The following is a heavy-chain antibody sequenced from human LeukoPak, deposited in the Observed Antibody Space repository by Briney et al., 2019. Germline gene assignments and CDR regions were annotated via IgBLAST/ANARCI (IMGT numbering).Heavy chain of an antibody. D-gene: IGHD1-1*01. V-gene: IGHV4-4*02. CDR3: ARGGTLRHGFDI. Sequence: PSETLSLTCGVSGGSITSTNYWTWVRQPPGKGLEWIGEVNLQGSTNYNPSLMGRVAISVDMSENHISLQLTSVTAADTAVYYCARGGTLRHGFDIWGQGTMVTVSS. CDR2: VNLQGST. J-gene: IGHJ3*02. CDR1: GGSITSTNY.